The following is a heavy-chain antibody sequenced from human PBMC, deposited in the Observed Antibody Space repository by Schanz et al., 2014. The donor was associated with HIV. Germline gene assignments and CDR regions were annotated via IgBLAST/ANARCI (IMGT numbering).Heavy chain of an antibody. CDR3: ARTDYDILTGYSLGYYGMDV. D-gene: IGHD3-9*01. CDR1: GYTFTGYY. J-gene: IGHJ6*02. Sequence: QVQLVQSGAEVKKPGASVKVSCKASGYTFTGYYMHWVRQAPGQGLEWMGWISAYNGNTNYAQKLQGRVTMTTDTSTSTAYMELRSLRSDDTAVYYCARTDYDILTGYSLGYYGMDVWGPGTTVTVSS. V-gene: IGHV1-18*04. CDR2: ISAYNGNT.